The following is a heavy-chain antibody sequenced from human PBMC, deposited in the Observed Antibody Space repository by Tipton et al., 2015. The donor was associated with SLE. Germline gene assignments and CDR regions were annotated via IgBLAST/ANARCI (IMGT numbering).Heavy chain of an antibody. CDR2: MSYSGNT. CDR1: GGSFSTGYDY. D-gene: IGHD6-13*01. Sequence: LRLSCTVSGGSFSTGYDYWSWIRQPPGKGLEWIGYMSYSGNTYYNPSLKSRVSISIDTAKNQLSLKLSSVTAADTAVYYCARDRHSSSWYEDAFDIWGQGTMATVSS. CDR3: ARDRHSSSWYEDAFDI. J-gene: IGHJ3*02. V-gene: IGHV4-30-4*02.